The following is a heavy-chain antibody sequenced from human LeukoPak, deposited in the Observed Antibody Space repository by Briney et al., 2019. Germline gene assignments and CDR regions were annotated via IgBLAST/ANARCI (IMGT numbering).Heavy chain of an antibody. CDR1: GFIFSNYA. Sequence: PGGSLRLSCAASGFIFSNYAMHWVRQAAGKGLEWVAYIRYDGSRKYYADSVNGRFTISRDNSKNTLYLQVHGLRGEDTAVYYCATETPDTSGSKLDYWGQGTLVTVSS. J-gene: IGHJ4*02. D-gene: IGHD3-22*01. CDR2: IRYDGSRK. CDR3: ATETPDTSGSKLDY. V-gene: IGHV3-30*02.